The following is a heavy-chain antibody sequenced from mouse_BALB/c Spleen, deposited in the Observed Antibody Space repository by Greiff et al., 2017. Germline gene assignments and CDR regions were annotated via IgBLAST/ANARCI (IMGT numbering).Heavy chain of an antibody. V-gene: IGHV5-9-4*01. Sequence: EVKLMESGGGLVKPGGSLKLSCAASGFTFSSYAMSWVRQSPEKRLEWVAEISSGGSYTYYPDTVTGRFTISRDNAKNTLYLEMSSLRSEDTAMYYCARDWRYYGSSYAMDYWGQGTSVTVSS. CDR3: ARDWRYYGSSYAMDY. CDR2: ISSGGSYT. D-gene: IGHD1-1*01. CDR1: GFTFSSYA. J-gene: IGHJ4*01.